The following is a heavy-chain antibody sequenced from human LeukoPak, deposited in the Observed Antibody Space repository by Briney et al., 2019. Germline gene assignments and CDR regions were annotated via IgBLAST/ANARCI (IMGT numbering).Heavy chain of an antibody. V-gene: IGHV4-4*02. D-gene: IGHD6-13*01. Sequence: SETLSLTCAVSGGSISSSNWWSWVRQPPGKGLEWIGEIYHSGSTNYNPSLKGRVTISVDKSKNQFSLKLSSVTAADTAVYYCARVSAAAGTGDDYWGQGTLVTVSS. CDR1: GGSISSSNW. J-gene: IGHJ4*02. CDR2: IYHSGST. CDR3: ARVSAAAGTGDDY.